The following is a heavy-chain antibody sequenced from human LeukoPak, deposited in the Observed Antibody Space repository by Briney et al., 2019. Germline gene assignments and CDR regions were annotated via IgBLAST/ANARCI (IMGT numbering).Heavy chain of an antibody. CDR1: GDNVSSNSAA. Sequence: SQTLSLTCAISGDNVSSNSAAWNWIRQSPSRGLEWLGRTYYRSKWYNDYAVSVKSRITINPDTSKNQFSLQLNSVTPEDTAVYYCARVNYYGSGSYYLYYYYGMDVWGQGTTVTVSS. V-gene: IGHV6-1*01. J-gene: IGHJ6*02. CDR3: ARVNYYGSGSYYLYYYYGMDV. D-gene: IGHD3-10*01. CDR2: TYYRSKWYN.